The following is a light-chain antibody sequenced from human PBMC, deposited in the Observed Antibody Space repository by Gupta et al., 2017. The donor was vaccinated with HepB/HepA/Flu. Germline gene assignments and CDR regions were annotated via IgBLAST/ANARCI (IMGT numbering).Light chain of an antibody. V-gene: IGLV7-46*01. Sequence: QAVVTQEPSVTVSPGGTVTLTWGSSTGAVTSGHFPYWFQQKPGQAPKTLVYDTSKKHSWTPARFSGSLLGGKAALTLSGAQPEDEAEYYCLVSYGGPRVFGGGTKLTVL. J-gene: IGLJ3*02. CDR3: LVSYGGPRV. CDR2: DTS. CDR1: TGAVTSGHF.